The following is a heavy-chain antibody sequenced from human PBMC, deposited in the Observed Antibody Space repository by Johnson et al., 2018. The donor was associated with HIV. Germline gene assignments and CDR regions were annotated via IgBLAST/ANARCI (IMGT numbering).Heavy chain of an antibody. CDR2: IYSGGST. J-gene: IGHJ3*02. CDR1: GFTVSSNY. V-gene: IGHV3-66*01. CDR3: ARVIAAAGGRAYDAFDI. Sequence: EVQLLESGGGLVQPGGSLRLSCAASGFTVSSNYMSWVRQAPGKGLEWVSVIYSGGSTYYADSLKGRFTISRDNSKNTLYLQMNSLRAEDTAVYYCARVIAAAGGRAYDAFDIWGQGTMVTVSS. D-gene: IGHD6-13*01.